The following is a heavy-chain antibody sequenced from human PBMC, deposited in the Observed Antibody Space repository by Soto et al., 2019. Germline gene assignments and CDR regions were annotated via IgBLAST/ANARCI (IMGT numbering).Heavy chain of an antibody. CDR2: IIPILGIA. D-gene: IGHD5-12*01. V-gene: IGHV1-69*08. CDR3: ARDVSGYDLYYFEY. CDR1: GGTFSSYT. Sequence: QVQLVQSGAEVKKPGSSVKVSCKASGGTFSSYTISWVRQAPGQGLEWMGRIIPILGIANYAQKFQGRVTITADKSTSTAYMELSSLRSEDTAVYYCARDVSGYDLYYFEYWGQGTLVTVSS. J-gene: IGHJ4*02.